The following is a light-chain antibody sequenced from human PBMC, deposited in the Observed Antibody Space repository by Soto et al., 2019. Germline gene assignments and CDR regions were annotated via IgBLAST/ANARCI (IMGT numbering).Light chain of an antibody. Sequence: DIQMTQSPSSLSASVGDRVTITCRAGHDIGNSLAWYQQKPGQVPKLVIFAASTLQSGVPSRCSGSGSGKDFTLTINSLQPEDVATYYCQKYNGAPPLFTFGPGTKVDIK. CDR1: HDIGNS. V-gene: IGKV1-27*01. CDR2: AAS. CDR3: QKYNGAPPLFT. J-gene: IGKJ3*01.